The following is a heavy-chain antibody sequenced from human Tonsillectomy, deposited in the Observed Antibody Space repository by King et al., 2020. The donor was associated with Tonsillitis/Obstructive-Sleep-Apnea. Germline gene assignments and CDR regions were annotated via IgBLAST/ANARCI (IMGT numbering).Heavy chain of an antibody. CDR3: ARGGAATSYYYYYMDV. Sequence: VQLQESGPGLVKPSETLSLTCTVSGGSISSYYWSWIRQPPGKGLEWIGYIYYSGSTNYNPSLKSRVTISVVTSKNQFSLKLSSVTAADTAVYYCARGGAATSYYYYYMDVWGKGTTVTVSS. J-gene: IGHJ6*03. CDR1: GGSISSYY. D-gene: IGHD5-24*01. V-gene: IGHV4-59*01. CDR2: IYYSGST.